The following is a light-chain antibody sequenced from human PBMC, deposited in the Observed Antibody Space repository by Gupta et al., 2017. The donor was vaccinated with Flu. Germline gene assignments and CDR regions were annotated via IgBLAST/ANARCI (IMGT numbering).Light chain of an antibody. J-gene: IGKJ3*01. Sequence: DIVMTQSPLSLPVTPGEPASISCKSSQSLLLTDGYNYLDWYLQRPGQSPQLLIYLGSNRASGVPDRFSGSGSGTDFTLKISRVEAEDVGVYYCMQALQTPLFTFGPGTKVDLK. CDR2: LGS. CDR1: QSLLLTDGYNY. V-gene: IGKV2-28*01. CDR3: MQALQTPLFT.